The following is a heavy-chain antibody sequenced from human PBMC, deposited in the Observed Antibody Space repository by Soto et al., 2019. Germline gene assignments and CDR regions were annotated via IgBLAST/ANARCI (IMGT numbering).Heavy chain of an antibody. CDR2: IKQDGSEK. CDR3: ARAQAPPYYDILTGYSSYYYYMDV. V-gene: IGHV3-7*01. CDR1: GFTFSSYW. Sequence: PGGSLRLSCAASGFTFSSYWMSWVRQAPGKGLKWVANIKQDGSEKYYVDSVKGRFTISRDNAKNSLYLQMNSLRAEDTAVYYCARAQAPPYYDILTGYSSYYYYMDVWGKGTTVT. D-gene: IGHD3-9*01. J-gene: IGHJ6*03.